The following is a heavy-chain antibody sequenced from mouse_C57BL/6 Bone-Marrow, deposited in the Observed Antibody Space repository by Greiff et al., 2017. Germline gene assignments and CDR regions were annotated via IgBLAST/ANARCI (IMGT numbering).Heavy chain of an antibody. Sequence: QVQLQQSGPGLVQPSQSLSITCTVSGFALTSYGVHWVRQSPGKGLEWLGGIWSGGSTDYNAAFISRRSISKDNSKSQVFFKMNSLQADDTAIYYCARNCRLYYYAMDYWGQGTSVTDSS. J-gene: IGHJ4*01. CDR3: ARNCRLYYYAMDY. CDR1: GFALTSYG. V-gene: IGHV2-2*01. CDR2: IWSGGST.